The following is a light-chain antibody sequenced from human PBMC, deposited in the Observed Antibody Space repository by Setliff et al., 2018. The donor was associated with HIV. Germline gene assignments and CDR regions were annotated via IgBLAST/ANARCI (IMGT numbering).Light chain of an antibody. V-gene: IGLV2-14*01. CDR3: SSYTSISTLV. Sequence: QSALTQPASVPGSPGQSITISCTGTSTDVGSYTYVSWYQQHPGKAPKLMIYEVSHRPSGVSNRFSGSKSGNTASLTISGLQAGDEADYYCSSYTSISTLVFGIGTKVTVL. J-gene: IGLJ1*01. CDR2: EVS. CDR1: STDVGSYTY.